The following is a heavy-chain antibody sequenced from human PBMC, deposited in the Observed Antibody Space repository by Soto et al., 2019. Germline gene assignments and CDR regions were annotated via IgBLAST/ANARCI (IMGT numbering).Heavy chain of an antibody. CDR3: ARDRTTIARIQLWPYYFDY. CDR1: GFTFSSYA. J-gene: IGHJ4*02. D-gene: IGHD5-18*01. Sequence: QVQLVESGGGVVQPGRSLRLSCAASGFTFSSYAMHWVRQAPGKGLEWVAVISYDGSNKYYADSVKGRFTISRDNSKNTLYLQMNSLRAEDTAVYYCARDRTTIARIQLWPYYFDYWGQGTLVTVSS. CDR2: ISYDGSNK. V-gene: IGHV3-30-3*01.